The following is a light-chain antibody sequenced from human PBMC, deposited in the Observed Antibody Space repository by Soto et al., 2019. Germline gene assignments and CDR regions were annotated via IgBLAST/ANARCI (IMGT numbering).Light chain of an antibody. J-gene: IGLJ2*01. Sequence: QSVLTQPPSVSGATWQRATISCTGSSSNIGAGYDVHWYQQLPGAAPKLLITGNTNRPSGVPDRFSGSKSGTSASLAITGLQAEDEADYYCQSYDLSLDVVLFGGGTKVTVL. CDR1: SSNIGAGYD. CDR2: GNT. CDR3: QSYDLSLDVVL. V-gene: IGLV1-40*01.